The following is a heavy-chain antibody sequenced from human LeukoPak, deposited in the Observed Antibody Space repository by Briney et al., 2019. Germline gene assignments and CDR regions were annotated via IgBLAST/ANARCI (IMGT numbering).Heavy chain of an antibody. CDR1: GFTFSNAW. J-gene: IGHJ4*02. V-gene: IGHV3-15*01. Sequence: GGSLRLSCAVSGFTFSNAWMGWVRQAPGEGLEWVGRIKSKTDGGTTDYAAPVKARFTISRDDSKNTLYLQMNSLKTEDTAVYYCTTAVTMVRGPRGYWGQGTLVTVSS. CDR2: IKSKTDGGTT. D-gene: IGHD3-10*01. CDR3: TTAVTMVRGPRGY.